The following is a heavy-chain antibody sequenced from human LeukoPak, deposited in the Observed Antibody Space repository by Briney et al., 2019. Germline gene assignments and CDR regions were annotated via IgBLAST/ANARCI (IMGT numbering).Heavy chain of an antibody. V-gene: IGHV1-18*01. Sequence: GASVKVSCKASGGTFSSYAISWVRQAPGQGLEWMGWISGYNSNPKYAQKFQGRVTMTTDTSTSTAYMELRGLTSDDTAVYYCARVRYQLLEYFDYWGQGTLVTVSS. D-gene: IGHD2-2*01. CDR3: ARVRYQLLEYFDY. J-gene: IGHJ4*02. CDR2: ISGYNSNP. CDR1: GGTFSSYA.